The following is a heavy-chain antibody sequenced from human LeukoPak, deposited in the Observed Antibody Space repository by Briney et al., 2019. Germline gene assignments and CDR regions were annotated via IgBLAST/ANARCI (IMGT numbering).Heavy chain of an antibody. CDR3: ARGGETLYGSGTDY. CDR1: GFTFSSYS. D-gene: IGHD3-10*01. V-gene: IGHV3-21*01. Sequence: GGSLRLSCAASGFTFSSYSMNWVRQAPGKGLEWVSSISSSSSYIFYADSVKGRFTISRDNAKNSLYLQMNSLRADDTAVYYCARGGETLYGSGTDYWGQGTLVTVSS. CDR2: ISSSSSYI. J-gene: IGHJ4*02.